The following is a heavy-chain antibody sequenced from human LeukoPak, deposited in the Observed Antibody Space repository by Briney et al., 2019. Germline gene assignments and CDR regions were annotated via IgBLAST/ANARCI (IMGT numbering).Heavy chain of an antibody. J-gene: IGHJ3*01. Sequence: KPGGSLRLSCAASGFIFSDYYMTWIRQAPGKGLEWVSFISNSGSHTNYADSVKGRITISRDNAKKSLYLQMHSLRAEDTAVYYCARVGQPGRDEFDVWGQGTMVTVSS. CDR1: GFIFSDYY. D-gene: IGHD2-2*01. CDR2: ISNSGSHT. CDR3: ARVGQPGRDEFDV. V-gene: IGHV3-11*05.